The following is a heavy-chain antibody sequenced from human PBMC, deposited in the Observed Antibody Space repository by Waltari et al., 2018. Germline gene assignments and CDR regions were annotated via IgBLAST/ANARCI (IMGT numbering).Heavy chain of an antibody. Sequence: QITLKESGPTLVKPTQTLTLTCTFSGFSLSTSGVGVGWIRQPPGKALEWLALIYWNDDKRYSPSLKSSSTITKNTSKNQVFLTIPTMDPVDTPPYSCDRTVLFEGYYFDISGILDSWGQEPWSPSPQ. CDR2: IYWNDDK. V-gene: IGHV2-5*01. CDR1: GFSLSTSGVG. D-gene: IGHD3-22*01. J-gene: IGHJ5*01. CDR3: DRTVLFEGYYFDISGILDS.